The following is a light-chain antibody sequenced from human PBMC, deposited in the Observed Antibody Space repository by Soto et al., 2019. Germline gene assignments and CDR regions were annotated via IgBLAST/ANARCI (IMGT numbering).Light chain of an antibody. CDR1: QSISSW. CDR2: KAS. J-gene: IGKJ1*01. V-gene: IGKV1-5*03. Sequence: DIQLNQSPSTLSASVGDRVTITCRASQSISSWLAWYQQKPGKAPKLLIYKASSLESGVPSRFSGSGSGTEFTLTISSLQPDDFATYSCQQPPGTFGQGTKVDIK. CDR3: QQPPGT.